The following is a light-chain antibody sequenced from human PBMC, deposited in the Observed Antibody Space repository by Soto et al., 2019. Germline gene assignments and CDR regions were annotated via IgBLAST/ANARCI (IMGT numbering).Light chain of an antibody. CDR2: KVS. J-gene: IGLJ1*01. V-gene: IGLV2-14*01. CDR3: SSYRSVGSLV. Sequence: QSVLTQPASVSGSPGQSITISCTGTSRDVGGYNYVSWYQQHPGKAPKVIIFKVSNRPSGVSTRFSGSKSGNTASLTISGLQADDEGDYYCSSYRSVGSLVFGTGTKVTVL. CDR1: SRDVGGYNY.